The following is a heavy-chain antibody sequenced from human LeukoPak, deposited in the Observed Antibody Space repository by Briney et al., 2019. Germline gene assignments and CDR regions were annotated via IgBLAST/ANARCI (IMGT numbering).Heavy chain of an antibody. D-gene: IGHD6-19*01. V-gene: IGHV3-15*01. J-gene: IGHJ4*02. CDR3: TTYVAVSGTRHFDS. CDR1: GSTFSNAW. CDR2: IRSKTDGGTT. Sequence: GGSLRLSCAAAGSTFSNAWMSWVRQAPGKGLEWIGRIRSKTDGGTTDYAAPVKDRVTISRDDSKNALFLQINSLKTDDTAVYYCTTYVAVSGTRHFDSWGQGALVIVSS.